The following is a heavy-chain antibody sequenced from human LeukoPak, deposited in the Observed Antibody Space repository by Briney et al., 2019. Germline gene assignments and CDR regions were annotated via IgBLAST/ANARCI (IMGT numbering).Heavy chain of an antibody. CDR3: AKITMATTPNY. V-gene: IGHV3-23*01. J-gene: IGHJ4*02. CDR2: ITENGRKT. Sequence: GGSLRLSCAASGFTFSSYAMNWVRQASGKGLEWVSGITENGRKTYYADSVKGRFSISRDNSKSTLYLQMSDLRAEDTAVYYCAKITMATTPNYWGQGTLVTVSP. D-gene: IGHD3-10*01. CDR1: GFTFSSYA.